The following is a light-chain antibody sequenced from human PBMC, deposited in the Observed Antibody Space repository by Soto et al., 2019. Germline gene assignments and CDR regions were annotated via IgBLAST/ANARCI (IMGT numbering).Light chain of an antibody. V-gene: IGKV1-5*01. CDR2: GAS. CDR3: QHYRRNTWS. Sequence: DIQMTQSPSTLSASVGGRVTITCRASQSVGTWVAWYQQKPGKAPKLLNYGASNLESGVPSRFSGSGSGTEFTLTITTLQPDDFATYFCQHYRRNTWSFGPGTKVDI. J-gene: IGKJ1*01. CDR1: QSVGTW.